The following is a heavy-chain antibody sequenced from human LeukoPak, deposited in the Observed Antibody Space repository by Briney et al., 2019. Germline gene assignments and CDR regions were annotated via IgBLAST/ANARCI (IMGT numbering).Heavy chain of an antibody. Sequence: GGSLRLSCAASGFTFDDYGMSWVRQGPGKGLEWVSGINWNGGSTGYADSVKGRFTISRDNAKNSLYLQMNSLRAEDTALYYCARDSGIYCSSTSCYGDFDYWGQGTLVTVSS. D-gene: IGHD2-2*01. J-gene: IGHJ4*02. CDR3: ARDSGIYCSSTSCYGDFDY. CDR2: INWNGGST. CDR1: GFTFDDYG. V-gene: IGHV3-20*04.